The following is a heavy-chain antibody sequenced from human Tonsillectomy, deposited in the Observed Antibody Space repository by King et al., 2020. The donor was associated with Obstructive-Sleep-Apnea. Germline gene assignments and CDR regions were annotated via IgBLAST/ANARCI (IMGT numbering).Heavy chain of an antibody. CDR1: GFTFSSYG. D-gene: IGHD6-19*01. V-gene: IGHV3-30*18. CDR3: AKEAGSSGWYGPWSCFDY. Sequence: VQLVESGGGVVQPGRSLRLSCAASGFTFSSYGMHWVRQAPGKGLEGVAVISYDGSNKYYGDSVKGGLTIARDNSKNTLYLQMNSLRAEDTAVYYCAKEAGSSGWYGPWSCFDYWAREPWSPSPQ. CDR2: ISYDGSNK. J-gene: IGHJ4*02.